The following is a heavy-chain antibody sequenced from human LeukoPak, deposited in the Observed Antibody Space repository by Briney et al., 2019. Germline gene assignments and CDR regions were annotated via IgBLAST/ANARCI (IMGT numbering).Heavy chain of an antibody. D-gene: IGHD2-15*01. CDR2: IKSKTDGGTT. CDR1: GFTFSNAW. J-gene: IGHJ4*02. CDR3: TTLLAYCSGGSCYAGGIRY. V-gene: IGHV3-15*01. Sequence: GGSLRLSCAASGFTFSNAWMSWVRQAPGKGLEWVGRIKSKTDGGTTDCAAPVKGRFTISRDDSKNTLYLQMNSLKTEDTAVYYCTTLLAYCSGGSCYAGGIRYWGQGTLVTVSS.